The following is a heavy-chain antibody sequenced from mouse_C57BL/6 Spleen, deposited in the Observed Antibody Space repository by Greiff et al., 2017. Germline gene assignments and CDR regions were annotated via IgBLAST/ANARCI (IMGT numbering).Heavy chain of an antibody. D-gene: IGHD4-1*01. Sequence: EVQGVESGPELVKPGASVKISCKASGYSFTGYYMNWVKQSPEKSLEWIGEINPSTGRTTYNQKFKAKATLTVDKSSSTAYMQLKSLTSEDSAVYYCARMTGDYAMDYWGQGTSVTVSS. CDR3: ARMTGDYAMDY. CDR1: GYSFTGYY. J-gene: IGHJ4*01. CDR2: INPSTGRT. V-gene: IGHV1-42*01.